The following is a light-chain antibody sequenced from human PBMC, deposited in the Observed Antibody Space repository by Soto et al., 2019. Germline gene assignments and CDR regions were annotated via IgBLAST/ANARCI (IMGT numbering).Light chain of an antibody. CDR3: QQSSSSPIT. V-gene: IGKV3-20*01. CDR1: QSVTSSY. Sequence: EIVLTQSPGILSLSPGERATLSCRASQSVTSSYLAWYQQKPGQAPRLLMYAASSRATGIPDRFSGSGSGTDFTLTISRLEAEDFAVYYCQQSSSSPITFGQGTRLEIK. J-gene: IGKJ5*01. CDR2: AAS.